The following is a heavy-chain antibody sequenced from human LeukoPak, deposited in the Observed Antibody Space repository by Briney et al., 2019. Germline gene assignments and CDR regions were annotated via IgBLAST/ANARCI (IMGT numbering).Heavy chain of an antibody. V-gene: IGHV4-59*08. CDR1: GDSISSYY. Sequence: PSETLSLTCTVSGDSISSYYWSWIRQPPGKGLEWIGYIYYSGSTNYNPSLKSRVTISVDTSKNQFSLKLSSVTAADTAVYYCAALSYDILTGSDYWGQGTLVTVSS. CDR2: IYYSGST. CDR3: AALSYDILTGSDY. D-gene: IGHD3-9*01. J-gene: IGHJ4*02.